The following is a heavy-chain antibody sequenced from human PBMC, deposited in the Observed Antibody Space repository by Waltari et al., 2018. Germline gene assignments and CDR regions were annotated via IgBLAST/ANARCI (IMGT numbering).Heavy chain of an antibody. Sequence: QVQLKESGPGLVKPSQTLSLTCTVSGGSISSGGYYWSWIRQHPGKGLEWIGYIYYSGSTYYNPSLKSRVTISVDTSKNQFSLKLSSVTAADTAVYYCARDPASGYDYYYYYMDVWGKGTTVTVSS. J-gene: IGHJ6*03. D-gene: IGHD5-12*01. V-gene: IGHV4-31*03. CDR1: GGSISSGGYY. CDR2: IYYSGST. CDR3: ARDPASGYDYYYYYMDV.